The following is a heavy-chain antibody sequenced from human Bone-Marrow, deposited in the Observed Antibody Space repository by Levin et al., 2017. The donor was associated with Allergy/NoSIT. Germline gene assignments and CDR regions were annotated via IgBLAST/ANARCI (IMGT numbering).Heavy chain of an antibody. CDR1: GGSVSSDTFY. Sequence: GSLRLSCTVSGGSVSSDTFYWNWIRQPPGKGLEWIGFIYYTGSTSYNPSLKSRVTISVDTSSNQFSLNLSSVTAADTAVYYCARDGRSCSSINCYFDYWGQGTLVTVSS. D-gene: IGHD2-2*01. J-gene: IGHJ4*02. CDR3: ARDGRSCSSINCYFDY. CDR2: IYYTGST. V-gene: IGHV4-61*01.